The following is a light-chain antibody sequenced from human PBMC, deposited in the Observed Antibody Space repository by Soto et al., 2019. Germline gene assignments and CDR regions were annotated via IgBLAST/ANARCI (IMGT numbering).Light chain of an antibody. V-gene: IGLV2-11*01. CDR1: SSDVGGYNY. CDR2: DVS. Sequence: QSALTQPRSVSGSPGQSVTISCTGTSSDVGGYNYVSWYQQHPGEAPKLMIYDVSKRPSGVPDRFSGSKSGNRASLTISGLPAEDEADYYCCSYAGSYSYVLGSGIKVTVL. J-gene: IGLJ1*01. CDR3: CSYAGSYSYV.